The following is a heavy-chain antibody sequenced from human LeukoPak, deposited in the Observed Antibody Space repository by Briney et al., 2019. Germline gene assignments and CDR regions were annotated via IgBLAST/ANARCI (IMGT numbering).Heavy chain of an antibody. V-gene: IGHV3-23*01. Sequence: GSLRLSCAASGFTFSSYAMSWVRQAPGKGLEWVSGISGSGDSTYYADSVKGRFTTSRDNSKNTLYLQMSSLRAEDTAVYYCAKGLRAARPSWFDPWGQGTLVTVSS. CDR1: GFTFSSYA. J-gene: IGHJ5*02. CDR2: ISGSGDST. CDR3: AKGLRAARPSWFDP. D-gene: IGHD6-6*01.